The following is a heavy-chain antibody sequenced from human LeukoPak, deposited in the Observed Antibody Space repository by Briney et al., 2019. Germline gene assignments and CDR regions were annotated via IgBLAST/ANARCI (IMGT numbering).Heavy chain of an antibody. Sequence: GGSLRLSCAASGLAFRDYAMSWVRQAPGKGPEWVSVVSGSGATTHYTDSVKGRFTISRDNYKNTVSLQMISLRAEDTAVYYCATDYYDRTGEYTVDYWGQGIQVTVSS. CDR1: GLAFRDYA. J-gene: IGHJ4*02. CDR2: VSGSGATT. D-gene: IGHD3-22*01. V-gene: IGHV3-23*01. CDR3: ATDYYDRTGEYTVDY.